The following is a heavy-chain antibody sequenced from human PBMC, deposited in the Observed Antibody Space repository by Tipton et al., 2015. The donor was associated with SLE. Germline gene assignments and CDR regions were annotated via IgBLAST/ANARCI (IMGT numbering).Heavy chain of an antibody. CDR3: ARVRGDYDFWSGYSGWFDP. CDR1: GDSISSGGYF. CDR2: IYYSGST. D-gene: IGHD3-3*01. Sequence: TLSLTCTVSGDSISSGGYFWSWIRQHPGKGLEWIGYIYYSGSTYYNPSLKSRVTISVDTSKNQFSLNLNSMTAADTGVYYCARVRGDYDFWSGYSGWFDPWGQGTLVTVSS. V-gene: IGHV4-31*03. J-gene: IGHJ5*02.